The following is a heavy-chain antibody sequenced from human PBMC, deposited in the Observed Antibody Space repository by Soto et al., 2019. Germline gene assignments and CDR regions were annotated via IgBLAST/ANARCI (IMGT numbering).Heavy chain of an antibody. CDR1: GFTFSSYV. CDR3: ARLERGDF. Sequence: GGSLRLSCAASGFTFSSYVMNWVRQAPGKGLEWVSTIGTSGGTHYADSVKGRFNISRDNSKNTLYLQMSGLRVEDTAEYYCARLERGDFWGQGTLVTVSS. J-gene: IGHJ4*02. D-gene: IGHD1-1*01. CDR2: IGTSGGT. V-gene: IGHV3-23*01.